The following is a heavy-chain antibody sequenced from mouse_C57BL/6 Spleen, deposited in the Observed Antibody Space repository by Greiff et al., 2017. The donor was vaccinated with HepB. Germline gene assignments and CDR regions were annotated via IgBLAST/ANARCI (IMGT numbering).Heavy chain of an antibody. V-gene: IGHV5-4*03. CDR1: GFTFSSYA. J-gene: IGHJ1*03. CDR2: ISDGGSYT. D-gene: IGHD1-1*01. CDR3: AREIYYYGSSYGGYFDV. Sequence: EVKLVESGGGLVKPGGSLKLSCAASGFTFSSYAMSWVRQTPEKRLEWVATISDGGSYTYYPDNVKGRFTISRDNAKHNLYLQMSHLKSEDTARYYCAREIYYYGSSYGGYFDVWGTGTTVTVSS.